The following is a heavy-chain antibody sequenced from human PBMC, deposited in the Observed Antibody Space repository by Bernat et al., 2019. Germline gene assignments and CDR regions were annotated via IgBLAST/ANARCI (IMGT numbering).Heavy chain of an antibody. Sequence: EVQLVESGGGLVQPGGSLRLSCAASGFTFSSYWMHWVRQAPGKGLVWVSRINSDGSSTSYADSVKDRFTSSRDNAKNTLYLQMNSLRAEDTAVYYCARDRVDTAMVPPLNWFDPWGQGTLVTVSS. CDR2: INSDGSST. D-gene: IGHD5-18*01. CDR1: GFTFSSYW. V-gene: IGHV3-74*01. CDR3: ARDRVDTAMVPPLNWFDP. J-gene: IGHJ5*02.